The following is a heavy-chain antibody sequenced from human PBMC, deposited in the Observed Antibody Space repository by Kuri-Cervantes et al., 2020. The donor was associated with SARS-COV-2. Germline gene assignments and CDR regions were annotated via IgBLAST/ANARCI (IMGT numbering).Heavy chain of an antibody. Sequence: GGSLRLSCAASGFTFSGHWIHWVRQAPGKGLVWVSRINPDGSYTNNADSVKGRFTISRDNAKNSLYLQMNSLRTEDTALYYCAKDIGSGGSYYPDYWGQGTLVTVSS. V-gene: IGHV3-74*01. CDR2: INPDGSYT. D-gene: IGHD1-26*01. J-gene: IGHJ4*02. CDR3: AKDIGSGGSYYPDY. CDR1: GFTFSGHW.